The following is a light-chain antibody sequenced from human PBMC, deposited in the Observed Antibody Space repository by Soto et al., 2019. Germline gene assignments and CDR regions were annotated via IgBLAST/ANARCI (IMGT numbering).Light chain of an antibody. CDR2: RNN. Sequence: QSVLTQPPSASGTPGQRVTISCSGSSSNIGSNYVYWYQQLPGTAPKLLIYRNNQRPSGVPDRVSGSKSGTSASLAISVLRSEDEDDYYCAACDDSLSGYLVFGGGTKLTVL. CDR3: AACDDSLSGYLV. V-gene: IGLV1-47*01. CDR1: SSNIGSNY. J-gene: IGLJ2*01.